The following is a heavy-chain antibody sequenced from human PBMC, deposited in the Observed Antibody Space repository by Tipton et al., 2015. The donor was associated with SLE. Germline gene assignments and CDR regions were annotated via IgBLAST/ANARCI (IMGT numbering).Heavy chain of an antibody. D-gene: IGHD3-10*01. CDR3: AKDLGSGEWFRESLYSDY. J-gene: IGHJ4*02. V-gene: IGHV3-66*01. CDR2: LYSGGST. CDR1: GFSFSSYW. Sequence: SLRLSCVGSGFSFSSYWMHWVRQAPGKGLEWVSVLYSGGSTYYADSVKGRFTISRDNSKNTLYLQMNSLRAEDTAIYYCAKDLGSGEWFRESLYSDYWGQGILVIVSS.